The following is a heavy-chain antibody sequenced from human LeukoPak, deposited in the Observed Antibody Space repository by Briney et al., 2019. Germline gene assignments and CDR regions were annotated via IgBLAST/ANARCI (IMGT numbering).Heavy chain of an antibody. D-gene: IGHD3-16*01. J-gene: IGHJ6*03. CDR3: ARRPRRGYYYYYYMDV. CDR1: GGSFSGYY. CDR2: INHSGST. V-gene: IGHV4-34*01. Sequence: SETLSLTCAVSGGSFSGYYWNWIRQPPGKGLEWIGEINHSGSTNYNPSLKSRVTISVDTSKNQFSLKLSSVTAADTAVYYCARRPRRGYYYYYYMDVWGKGTTVTISS.